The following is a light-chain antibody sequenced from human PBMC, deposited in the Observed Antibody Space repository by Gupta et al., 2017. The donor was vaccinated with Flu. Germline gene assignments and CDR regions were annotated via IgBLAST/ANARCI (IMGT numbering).Light chain of an antibody. V-gene: IGKV1-27*01. CDR2: AAS. J-gene: IGKJ5*01. CDR1: QGISNY. Sequence: SSLSASVGDRVTTTCRASQGISNYVAWDQQKPGKAPKLLIYAASTLQSGVPSRFTGSGSGTEFTLTISSLQPEDVATDYCQKYNSAPSITFGQGTRVEI. CDR3: QKYNSAPSIT.